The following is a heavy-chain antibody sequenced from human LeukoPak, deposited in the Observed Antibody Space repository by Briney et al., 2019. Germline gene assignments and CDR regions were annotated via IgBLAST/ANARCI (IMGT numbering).Heavy chain of an antibody. CDR1: GFTFSSYG. Sequence: HAGGSLRLSCAASGFTFSSYGMSWGRQAPGKGLEGVSAISGSGGSTYYADSVKGRFTTSRDNSKNALYLQMNSLRAEDTAVYYCAKDQWDSSGYSDYWGQGTLVTVSS. D-gene: IGHD3-22*01. V-gene: IGHV3-23*01. CDR2: ISGSGGST. CDR3: AKDQWDSSGYSDY. J-gene: IGHJ4*02.